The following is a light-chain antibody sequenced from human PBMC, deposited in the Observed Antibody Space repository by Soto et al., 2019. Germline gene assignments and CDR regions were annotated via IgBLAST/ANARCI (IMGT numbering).Light chain of an antibody. CDR3: CSYANYNTFVV. CDR1: SGDVGTYNL. Sequence: QSALTQPASVSGSPGQAITVSCTGSSGDVGTYNLVSWYQQHPGKAPKLIIYGGNKRPSGVSDRFSGSQSGDTASLTISGLQTEDEADYYCCSYANYNTFVVFGGGTKHTVL. CDR2: GGN. J-gene: IGLJ3*02. V-gene: IGLV2-23*03.